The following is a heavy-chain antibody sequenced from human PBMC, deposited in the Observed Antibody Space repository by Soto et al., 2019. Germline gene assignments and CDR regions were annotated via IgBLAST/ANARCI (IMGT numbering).Heavy chain of an antibody. V-gene: IGHV4-4*07. CDR2: IFANGHT. J-gene: IGHJ5*02. CDR3: VASLAASGLNWLDP. D-gene: IGHD6-13*01. Sequence: QLQLQESGPGLVKASETLSLTCIVSGGSISEKYWNWVRQPPGKGLEWIGLIFANGHTDYNPSLKSRGTMSADASKNQFSLRLTSMTAADTAIYYCVASLAASGLNWLDPWGRGTLVTVSS. CDR1: GGSISEKY.